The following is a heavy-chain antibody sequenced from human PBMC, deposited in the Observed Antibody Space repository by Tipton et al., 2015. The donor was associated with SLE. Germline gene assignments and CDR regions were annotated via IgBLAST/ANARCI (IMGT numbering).Heavy chain of an antibody. CDR3: ARQAYYSSGYADY. V-gene: IGHV4-38-2*02. D-gene: IGHD3-22*01. CDR1: GYSISTGYY. Sequence: TLSLTCTVSGYSISTGYYWGWFRQPPGKGLEWIGNMYQTGTTDYNPSLKSRVTISIDTSKHQFSLKLSAVTAADTAVYYCARQAYYSSGYADYWGQGTLVTVSS. CDR2: MYQTGTT. J-gene: IGHJ4*02.